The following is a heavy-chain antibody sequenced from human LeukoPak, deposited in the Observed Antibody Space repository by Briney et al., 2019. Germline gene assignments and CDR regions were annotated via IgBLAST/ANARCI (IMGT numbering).Heavy chain of an antibody. V-gene: IGHV3-48*03. CDR2: ISSSGSTI. Sequence: PGGSLRLSCAASGFTFSSYEMNWVRQAPGKGLEWVSYISSSGSTIYYADSVKGRFTISRDNAKNSLYLQMNSLRAEDTAVYYCARDGGYSSGSTHYYDSSGYSTKYYYYGMDVWGQGTTVTVSS. J-gene: IGHJ6*02. CDR3: ARDGGYSSGSTHYYDSSGYSTKYYYYGMDV. D-gene: IGHD3-22*01. CDR1: GFTFSSYE.